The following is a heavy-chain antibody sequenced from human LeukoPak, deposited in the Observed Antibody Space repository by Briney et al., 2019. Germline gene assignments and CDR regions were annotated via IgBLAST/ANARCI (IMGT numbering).Heavy chain of an antibody. CDR1: GFTFGSYG. CDR3: AKTLQDPGYGVFDY. V-gene: IGHV3-30*18. J-gene: IGHJ4*02. CDR2: ISYDGSNK. Sequence: GGSLRLSCAASGFTFGSYGMHWVRQAPGKGLEWVAVISYDGSNKYYADSVKGRFTISRDNSKNTLYLQMNSLRAEDTAVYYCAKTLQDPGYGVFDYWGQGTLVTVSS. D-gene: IGHD5-12*01.